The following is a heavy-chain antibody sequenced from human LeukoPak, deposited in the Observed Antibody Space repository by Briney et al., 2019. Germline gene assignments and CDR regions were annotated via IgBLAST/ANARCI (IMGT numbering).Heavy chain of an antibody. CDR3: ARFIAAAQDY. Sequence: GGSLRLSCAASGFTFSSYAMNWVRQAPGKGLEWVANIKQDGSEKYYVDSVKGRFTISRDNAKNSLYLQMNSLRAEDTAVYYCARFIAAAQDYWGQGTLVTVSS. CDR1: GFTFSSYA. V-gene: IGHV3-7*01. CDR2: IKQDGSEK. D-gene: IGHD6-13*01. J-gene: IGHJ4*02.